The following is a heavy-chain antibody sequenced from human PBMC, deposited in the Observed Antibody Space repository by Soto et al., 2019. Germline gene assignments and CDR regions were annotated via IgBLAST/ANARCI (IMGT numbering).Heavy chain of an antibody. CDR1: GFTFSSYA. V-gene: IGHV3-23*01. D-gene: IGHD3-3*01. Sequence: GGSLRLSCAASGFTFSSYAMSWVRQAPGKGLEWVSAISGSGGSTYHADSVKGRFTISRDNSKNTLYLQMNSLIAEDTAVYYCAKDHSLYYDFWSGYFDYWGQGTLVTVSS. J-gene: IGHJ4*02. CDR2: ISGSGGST. CDR3: AKDHSLYYDFWSGYFDY.